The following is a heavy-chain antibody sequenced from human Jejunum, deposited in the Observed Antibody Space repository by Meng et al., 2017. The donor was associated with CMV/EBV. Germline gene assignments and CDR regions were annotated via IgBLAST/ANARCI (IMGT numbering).Heavy chain of an antibody. J-gene: IGHJ6*02. D-gene: IGHD3-3*01. CDR2: ISGYNGDT. Sequence: GVSWVRQAPGQGLEWMGWISGYNGDTKHAQRFQGRLTMTTETSTTTAFMELGSLTSDDTAIYYCARFFVFGADTSPPYYYGMDVWGQGTTATVSS. V-gene: IGHV1-18*01. CDR3: ARFFVFGADTSPPYYYGMDV. CDR1: G.